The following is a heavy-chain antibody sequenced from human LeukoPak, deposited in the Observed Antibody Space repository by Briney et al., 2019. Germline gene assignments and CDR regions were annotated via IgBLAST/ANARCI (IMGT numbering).Heavy chain of an antibody. J-gene: IGHJ4*02. D-gene: IGHD5-24*01. V-gene: IGHV1-2*04. Sequence: ASVKVSCKASGYTFTGYYMHWVRQAPGQGLEWMGWINPNSGGTNYAQKFQGWVTMTRDTSISTAYMELSRLRSDDTAVYYCARKKGMATFDYGGQETLVPVSS. CDR3: ARKKGMATFDY. CDR1: GYTFTGYY. CDR2: INPNSGGT.